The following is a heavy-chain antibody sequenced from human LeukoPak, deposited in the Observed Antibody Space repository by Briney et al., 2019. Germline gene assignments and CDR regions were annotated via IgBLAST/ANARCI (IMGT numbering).Heavy chain of an antibody. CDR3: AINAYCSSNSCWGNYYYYYIDV. V-gene: IGHV1-24*01. J-gene: IGHJ6*03. D-gene: IGHD2-2*01. Sequence: GASVKVSCKVSGYTLTELSMHWLRQAPGKGLEWMGGFDPEDGETIYAQKFQGRVTLTEDTSTDTAYMELSSLRSADTAMYYCAINAYCSSNSCWGNYYYYYIDVWGIRTTVTVSS. CDR1: GYTLTELS. CDR2: FDPEDGET.